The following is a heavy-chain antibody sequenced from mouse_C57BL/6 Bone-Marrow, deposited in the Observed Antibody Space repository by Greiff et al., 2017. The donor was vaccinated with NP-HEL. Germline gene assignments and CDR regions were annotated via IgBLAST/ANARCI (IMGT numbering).Heavy chain of an antibody. CDR1: GYTFTSYW. D-gene: IGHD1-3*01. J-gene: IGHJ3*01. V-gene: IGHV1-72*01. Sequence: QVQLQQPGAELVKPGASVKLSCKASGYTFTSYWMHWVKQRPGRGLEWLGRIDPTSGGTKYNEKFKGKATLTVDKPSSTAYMQLSSLTSEDSAIYYCARSGSDNGAWFAYWGQGTLVTVSA. CDR2: IDPTSGGT. CDR3: ARSGSDNGAWFAY.